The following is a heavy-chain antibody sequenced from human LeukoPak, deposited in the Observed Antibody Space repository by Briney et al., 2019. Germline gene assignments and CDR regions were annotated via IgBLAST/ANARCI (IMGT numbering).Heavy chain of an antibody. D-gene: IGHD2-21*02. J-gene: IGHJ4*02. V-gene: IGHV3-23*01. CDR3: AKGLTIVVVTAIMN. Sequence: HSGGSLRLSCAASGFTFDDHGMSWVRQAPGKGLEWVSGISGSGGSTYYADSVKGRFTMSRDNSKNTLYLQMNSLRAEDTALYYCAKGLTIVVVTAIMNWGQGTLVTVSS. CDR1: GFTFDDHG. CDR2: ISGSGGST.